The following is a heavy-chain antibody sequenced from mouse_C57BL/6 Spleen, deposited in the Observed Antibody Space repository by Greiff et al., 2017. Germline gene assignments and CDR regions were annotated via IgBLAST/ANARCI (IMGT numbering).Heavy chain of an antibody. V-gene: IGHV5-9-1*02. J-gene: IGHJ2*01. Sequence: EVQGVESGEGLVKPGGSLKLSCAASGFTFSSYAMSWVRQTPETRLEWVAYISSGGNYIYYADTVTGRFTISRDNARNTLYLQMSSLKSEDTAMYYCTRDEIRQGGFDYWGQGTTLTVSS. CDR3: TRDEIRQGGFDY. D-gene: IGHD2-12*01. CDR2: ISSGGNYI. CDR1: GFTFSSYA.